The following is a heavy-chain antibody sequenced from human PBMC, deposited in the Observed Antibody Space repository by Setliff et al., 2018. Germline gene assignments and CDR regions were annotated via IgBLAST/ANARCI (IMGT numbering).Heavy chain of an antibody. CDR1: GRTFTGYY. Sequence: ASVKVSCKASGRTFTGYYIHWLRQAPGQGLEWMGCINPNSGDTTFAQKFQGRVTITRDTSNSTDYMDLSRLTSDDTAVYYCAREVLSTVVAWDYWGQGTLVTSPQ. D-gene: IGHD4-17*01. J-gene: IGHJ4*02. CDR2: INPNSGDT. V-gene: IGHV1-2*02. CDR3: AREVLSTVVAWDY.